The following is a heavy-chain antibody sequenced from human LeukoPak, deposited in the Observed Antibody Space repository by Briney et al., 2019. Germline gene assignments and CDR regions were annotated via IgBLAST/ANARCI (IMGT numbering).Heavy chain of an antibody. Sequence: GESLKISCKVSGYSFTNYWIGWGGQMPGKSLEWMGIIYPGDSDTRYSPSFQGQVTISADKSINTAYLQWSSLKASDTAMYYCAREVRGVTYGMDVWGQGTTVTVSS. CDR3: AREVRGVTYGMDV. CDR1: GYSFTNYW. J-gene: IGHJ6*02. D-gene: IGHD3-10*01. V-gene: IGHV5-51*01. CDR2: IYPGDSDT.